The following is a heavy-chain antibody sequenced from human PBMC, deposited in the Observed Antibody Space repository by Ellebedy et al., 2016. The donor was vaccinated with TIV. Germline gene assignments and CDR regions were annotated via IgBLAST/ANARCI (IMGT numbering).Heavy chain of an antibody. Sequence: GGSLRLSCAASGFTFNSYGMGWVRQAPGEGLEWVSYISSSSTSIYYADSVKGRFTISRDNAKNSLWLQMNSLRAEDTAAYYCARDMGRWLQFLGYWGQGTLVTVSS. J-gene: IGHJ4*02. CDR2: ISSSSTSI. CDR1: GFTFNSYG. V-gene: IGHV3-48*04. CDR3: ARDMGRWLQFLGY. D-gene: IGHD5-24*01.